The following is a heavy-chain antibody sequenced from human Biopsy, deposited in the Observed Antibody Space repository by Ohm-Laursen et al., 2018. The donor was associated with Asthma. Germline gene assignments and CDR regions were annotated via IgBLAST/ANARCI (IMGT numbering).Heavy chain of an antibody. J-gene: IGHJ4*02. CDR3: ARGDSSGWSHYYFDY. V-gene: IGHV3-53*01. D-gene: IGHD6-19*01. CDR2: IYSGGTS. Sequence: SLRLSCSASGFTVSRDHMFWVRQAPGKGLEWVSVIYSGGTSDTADSVRGRFTISRDFYKNTLYLQMDSLRAEDTAVYYCARGDSSGWSHYYFDYWGQGTLVTDSS. CDR1: GFTVSRDH.